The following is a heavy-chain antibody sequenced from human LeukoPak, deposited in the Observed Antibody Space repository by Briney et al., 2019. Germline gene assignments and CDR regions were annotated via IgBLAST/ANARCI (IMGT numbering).Heavy chain of an antibody. CDR1: GFTFSSYW. CDR3: ARGEGLGTTNGGYYFAY. CDR2: IKQDGSEK. D-gene: IGHD1-26*01. Sequence: GGSLRLSCAASGFTFSSYWMSWVRQAPGKGLEWVANIKQDGSEKYYVDSVKGRFTISRDNAKNSLYLQMNTLRAEDTAVYYCARGEGLGTTNGGYYFAYRGQGSLVIVSS. V-gene: IGHV3-7*01. J-gene: IGHJ4*02.